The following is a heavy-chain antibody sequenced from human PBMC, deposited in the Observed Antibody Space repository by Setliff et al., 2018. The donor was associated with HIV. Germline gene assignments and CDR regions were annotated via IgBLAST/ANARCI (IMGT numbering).Heavy chain of an antibody. CDR1: GFTFSDA. CDR3: AKVTTMVRGVIPSDY. V-gene: IGHV3-23*01. D-gene: IGHD3-10*01. J-gene: IGHJ4*02. Sequence: GGSLRLSCAASGFTFSDAWMTWVRQAPGKGLEWVSAISGSGGSTYYADSVKGRFTISRDNSKNTLYLQMNSLRAEDTAVYYCAKVTTMVRGVIPSDYWGQGTLVTVSS. CDR2: ISGSGGST.